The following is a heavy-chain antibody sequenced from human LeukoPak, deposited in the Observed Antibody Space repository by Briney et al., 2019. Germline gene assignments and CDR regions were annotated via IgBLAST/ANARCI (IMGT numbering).Heavy chain of an antibody. V-gene: IGHV4-4*02. J-gene: IGHJ4*02. Sequence: PSETLSLTCTVSGDSINSLDLWSWVRQPPGKGLEWIGEMYLSGTTHSNPSVKSRVTISIDKSKNQFSLKLSSVTAADTAVYYCARYCRDGGCYDYWGQGTLVTVSS. CDR2: MYLSGTT. CDR3: ARYCRDGGCYDY. D-gene: IGHD2-15*01. CDR1: GDSINSLDL.